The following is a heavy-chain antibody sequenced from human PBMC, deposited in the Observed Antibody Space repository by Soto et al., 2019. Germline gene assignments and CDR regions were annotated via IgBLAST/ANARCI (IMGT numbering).Heavy chain of an antibody. V-gene: IGHV3-30*18. CDR1: GFTFSDYG. J-gene: IGHJ6*02. CDR2: ISYDASNE. Sequence: QAHLVESGGGVVQPGRSLRLSCAASGFTFSDYGMHWVRQAPGKGLEWVAVISYDASNEYYADSVKGRFTISRDTSKKXXKLQMNSLRGEGTAVYYCAKGGGSSGWSRYYGLAVWGQGTTVTVSS. CDR3: AKGGGSSGWSRYYGLAV. D-gene: IGHD6-19*01.